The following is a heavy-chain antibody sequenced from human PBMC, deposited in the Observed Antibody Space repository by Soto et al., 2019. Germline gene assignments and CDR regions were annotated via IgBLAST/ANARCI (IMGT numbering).Heavy chain of an antibody. Sequence: EVQLVESGGGLVKPGGSLRLSCAASGFTFSSYSLNWVRQAPGKGLESVSSISSSSSYIYYADSVKGRFTISRDNAKNSLYLQMNSLRAEDTAVYYCAREGVQHGSGPYYYYGMDVWGQGTTVTVSS. V-gene: IGHV3-21*01. CDR1: GFTFSSYS. CDR2: ISSSSSYI. D-gene: IGHD3-10*01. CDR3: AREGVQHGSGPYYYYGMDV. J-gene: IGHJ6*02.